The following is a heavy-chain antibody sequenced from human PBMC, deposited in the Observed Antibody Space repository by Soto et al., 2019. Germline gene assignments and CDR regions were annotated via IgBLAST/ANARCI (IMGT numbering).Heavy chain of an antibody. D-gene: IGHD2-15*01. Sequence: EVLLLESGGDLVQPGGSLRLSCAASGFTFISYTMSWVRQAPGKGLEWVSAMSGSSGGTYYADTVKGRFTISRDNSKNTLFLQMNSLRAEYTAVYYCVKGYCTGGSCYSRYWHFDLWGRGTLVTVSS. CDR1: GFTFISYT. V-gene: IGHV3-23*01. J-gene: IGHJ2*01. CDR2: MSGSSGGT. CDR3: VKGYCTGGSCYSRYWHFDL.